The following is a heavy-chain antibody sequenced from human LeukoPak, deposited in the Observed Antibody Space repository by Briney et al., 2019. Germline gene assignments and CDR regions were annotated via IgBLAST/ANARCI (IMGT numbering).Heavy chain of an antibody. CDR1: GGTFSSYA. V-gene: IGHV1-69*13. D-gene: IGHD1-14*01. CDR3: ARNPLLGRNRFDP. J-gene: IGHJ5*02. CDR2: IIPIFGTA. Sequence: ASVKVSCKASGGTFSSYAISWVRQAPGQGLEWMGGIIPIFGTANYAQKFQGRVTITADESTSTAYMELSSLRSEDTAVYYCARNPLLGRNRFDPWGQGTLVTVSS.